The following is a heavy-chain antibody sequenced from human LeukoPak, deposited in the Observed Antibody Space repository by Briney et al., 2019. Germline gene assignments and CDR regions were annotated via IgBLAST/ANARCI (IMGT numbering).Heavy chain of an antibody. CDR2: ISGSGGST. J-gene: IGHJ4*02. CDR1: GFTFSDYY. CDR3: XXXXXXDGYNNFNKIFDY. D-gene: IGHD5-24*01. V-gene: IGHV3-23*01. Sequence: GGSLRLSCAASGFTFSDYYMSWIRQAPGKGLEWVSAISGSGGSTYYADSVKGRFTISRDNSKNTLYLQMNSLRAEDTAVYYXXXXXXXDGYNNFNKIFDYWGQGTLVTVSS.